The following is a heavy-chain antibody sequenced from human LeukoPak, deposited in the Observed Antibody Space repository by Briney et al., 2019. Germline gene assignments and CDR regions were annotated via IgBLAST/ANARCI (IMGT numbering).Heavy chain of an antibody. CDR2: IYYSGTT. J-gene: IGHJ4*02. CDR1: GGSISSYY. Sequence: PSETLSLTCTVSGGSISSYYWSWIRQPPEKGLEWIGYIYYSGTTNYNPSLKSRVTISVDTSKNQFSLKLSSVTAADTAVYYCARYFSGRTLDYWGQGTLVTASS. CDR3: ARYFSGRTLDY. D-gene: IGHD1-1*01. V-gene: IGHV4-59*01.